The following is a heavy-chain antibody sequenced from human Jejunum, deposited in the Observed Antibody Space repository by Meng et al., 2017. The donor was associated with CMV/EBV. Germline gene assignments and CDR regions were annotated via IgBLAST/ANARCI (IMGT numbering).Heavy chain of an antibody. CDR3: AKRPFNWGFIDS. CDR2: ISHTDTNT. V-gene: IGHV3-23*01. Sequence: EVQLLESGGGLVQPGGSLRISCAASGLSINRNAMTWVRQAPGKGLEWVSTISHTDTNTYYADSVKGRFTISRDDSKNTVYLQMNSLRPEDTALYYCAKRPFNWGFIDSWGQGTLVTVSS. J-gene: IGHJ4*02. CDR1: GLSINRNA. D-gene: IGHD7-27*01.